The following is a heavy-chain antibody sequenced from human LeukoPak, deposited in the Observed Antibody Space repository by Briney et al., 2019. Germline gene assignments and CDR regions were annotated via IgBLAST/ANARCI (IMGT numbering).Heavy chain of an antibody. V-gene: IGHV4-34*01. CDR3: ARHSYDYVWGSYRYSGTSGYFDY. Sequence: KPSATLSPTCAVYGASFSGYYWSWIRQPPGKGLEWLGEINHSGSTNYNPSLKSRVTISVDTSKNQFSLKLSSVTAADTAVYYCARHSYDYVWGSYRYSGTSGYFDYWGQGTLVTVSS. CDR2: INHSGST. J-gene: IGHJ4*02. D-gene: IGHD3-16*02. CDR1: GASFSGYY.